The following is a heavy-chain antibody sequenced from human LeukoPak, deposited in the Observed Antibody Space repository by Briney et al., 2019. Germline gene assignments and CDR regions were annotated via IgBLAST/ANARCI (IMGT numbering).Heavy chain of an antibody. CDR1: GFTFSSYN. Sequence: GGSLRLSCAASGFTFSSYNMNWVRQAPGKGLEWVSSISSSSSYIYYADSVKGRFTISRDNAKNSLYLQMNSLRAEDTAVYYCASLACSGGSCYSYTDYWGQGTLVTVSS. CDR2: ISSSSSYI. D-gene: IGHD2-15*01. J-gene: IGHJ4*02. CDR3: ASLACSGGSCYSYTDY. V-gene: IGHV3-21*01.